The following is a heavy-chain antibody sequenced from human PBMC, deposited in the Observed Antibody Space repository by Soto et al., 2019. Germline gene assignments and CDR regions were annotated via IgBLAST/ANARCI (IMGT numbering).Heavy chain of an antibody. V-gene: IGHV1-18*01. CDR2: ITPYNGDT. Sequence: QAHLQQSGAEVKKPGASVKVSCEASGYNFATTSIAWVRQAPGQGLEWMGWITPYNGDTNYEQKLQRRVTMTTDTYTNTAHMEVRSLRSDDTAVYYCATLGPCSGGTCYSRPLDNWGQGTLVTVSS. CDR3: ATLGPCSGGTCYSRPLDN. J-gene: IGHJ4*02. D-gene: IGHD2-15*01. CDR1: GYNFATTS.